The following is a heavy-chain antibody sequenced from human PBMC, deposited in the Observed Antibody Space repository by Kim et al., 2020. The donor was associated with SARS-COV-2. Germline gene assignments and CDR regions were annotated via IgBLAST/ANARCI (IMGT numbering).Heavy chain of an antibody. Sequence: GGSLRLSCAASGFTFSSYWMHWVRQAPGKGLVWVSRINNDGSGTNYADSVKGRFTISRDNAKNTLYLQMNSLRAEDTALYFCGRDGSSWSSDFDYWGQGT. D-gene: IGHD6-13*01. V-gene: IGHV3-74*01. CDR2: INNDGSGT. CDR3: GRDGSSWSSDFDY. CDR1: GFTFSSYW. J-gene: IGHJ4*02.